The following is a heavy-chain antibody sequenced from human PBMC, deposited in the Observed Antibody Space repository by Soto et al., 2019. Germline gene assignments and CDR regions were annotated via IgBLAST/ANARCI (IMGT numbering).Heavy chain of an antibody. V-gene: IGHV4-34*01. Sequence: PSETLSLTCAVYGGSFSGYYWSWIRQPPGKGLEWIGEINHSGSTNYNPSLKSRVTISVDTSKNQFSLKLSSVTAADTAVYYCARGPSIYYYGSGSYRHNWFDPWGQGTLVTVSS. D-gene: IGHD3-10*01. CDR2: INHSGST. J-gene: IGHJ5*02. CDR1: GGSFSGYY. CDR3: ARGPSIYYYGSGSYRHNWFDP.